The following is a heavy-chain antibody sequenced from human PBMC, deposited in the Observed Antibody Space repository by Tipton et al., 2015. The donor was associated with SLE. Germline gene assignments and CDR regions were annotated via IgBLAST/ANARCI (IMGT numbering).Heavy chain of an antibody. Sequence: TLSLTCTVSGGSISSHYWSWIRQPPGKGLEWIGYIYYSGSTNYNPSPKSRVTISVDPSKKQPSLTLMSVTAADTAVYFCARIIAGPGDAFDVWGQGTMVTVSS. CDR3: ARIIAGPGDAFDV. CDR2: IYYSGST. V-gene: IGHV4-59*11. CDR1: GGSISSHY. J-gene: IGHJ3*01.